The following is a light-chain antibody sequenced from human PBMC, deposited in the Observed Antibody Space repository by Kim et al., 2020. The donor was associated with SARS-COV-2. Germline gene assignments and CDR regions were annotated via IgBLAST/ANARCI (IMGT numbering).Light chain of an antibody. CDR2: GAS. CDR1: QSVSSSY. J-gene: IGKJ4*01. Sequence: SPGERATLSCRASQSVSSSYLAWYQQKPGQAPRLLIYGASSRATGIPDRFSGSGSGTDFTLTISRLEPEDFVVYYCQQYGSSPLTFGGGTKVEI. V-gene: IGKV3-20*01. CDR3: QQYGSSPLT.